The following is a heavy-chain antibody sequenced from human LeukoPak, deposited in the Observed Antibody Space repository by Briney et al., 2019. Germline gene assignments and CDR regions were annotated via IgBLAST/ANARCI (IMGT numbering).Heavy chain of an antibody. Sequence: GGSLRLSCAASGFTFSSYAMSWVRQAPGKGLGWVSAISGSGDSAYYADSVKGRFTISRDNSKNTLYLQMNSLRAEDTAVYYCARDRYYYGSSGYYLFDYWGQGILVTVSS. CDR2: ISGSGDSA. J-gene: IGHJ4*02. D-gene: IGHD3-22*01. CDR1: GFTFSSYA. V-gene: IGHV3-23*01. CDR3: ARDRYYYGSSGYYLFDY.